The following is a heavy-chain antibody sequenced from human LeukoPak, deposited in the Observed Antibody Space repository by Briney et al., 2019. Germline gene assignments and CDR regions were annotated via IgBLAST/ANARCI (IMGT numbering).Heavy chain of an antibody. CDR3: ARDGTGSNSGWYIH. J-gene: IGHJ4*02. Sequence: PGGSLRLSCAASGFTFSSHGIHWVRQAPGKGVEWVAVIWYDGSNKYYADSVKGRFTMSRDNSKNTLYLQMNSLRAEDTAVYYCARDGTGSNSGWYIHWGQGALVTVSS. CDR1: GFTFSSHG. CDR2: IWYDGSNK. D-gene: IGHD6-19*01. V-gene: IGHV3-33*01.